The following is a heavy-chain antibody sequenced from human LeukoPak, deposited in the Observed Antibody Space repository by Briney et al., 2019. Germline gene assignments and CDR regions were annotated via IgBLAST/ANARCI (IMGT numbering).Heavy chain of an antibody. CDR3: ARAYYDSSGYNGLWFDP. Sequence: SETLSLTCAVYGGSFSGYYWSWIRQPPGKGLEWIGEINHSGSTNYNPSLKSRVTISVDTSKNQFSLKLSSVTAADTAVYYCARAYYDSSGYNGLWFDPWGQGTLVTVSS. D-gene: IGHD3-22*01. CDR2: INHSGST. J-gene: IGHJ5*02. CDR1: GGSFSGYY. V-gene: IGHV4-34*01.